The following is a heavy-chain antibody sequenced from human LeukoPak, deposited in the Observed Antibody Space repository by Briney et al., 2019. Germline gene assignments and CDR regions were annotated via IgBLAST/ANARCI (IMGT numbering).Heavy chain of an antibody. CDR2: IIPMFGTG. CDR1: GGTFRNYV. J-gene: IGHJ4*02. D-gene: IGHD2/OR15-2a*01. Sequence: SVKVSCKASGGTFRNYVVTWVRQAPGQGLEWMGGIIPMFGTGNYAQKLQGRVTITADESTSTAYMELSSLRLEDTAVYYCVIFPRDILRYSADYWGQGTPVTVSS. CDR3: VIFPRDILRYSADY. V-gene: IGHV1-69*13.